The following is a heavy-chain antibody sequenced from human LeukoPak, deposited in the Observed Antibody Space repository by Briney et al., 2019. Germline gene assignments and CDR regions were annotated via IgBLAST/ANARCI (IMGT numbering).Heavy chain of an antibody. CDR2: IYTSGST. J-gene: IGHJ4*02. D-gene: IGHD5-18*01. CDR3: ARAPFDSYGLGKQQLIHSYYFDY. Sequence: SETLSLTRTVSGGTISSYYWSWIRQPPGKGLEWIGYIYTSGSTNYNPSLKSRVTISVDTSKNHFSLQLSSVTAADTAVYYCARAPFDSYGLGKQQLIHSYYFDYWGQGTLVTVSS. CDR1: GGTISSYY. V-gene: IGHV4-4*09.